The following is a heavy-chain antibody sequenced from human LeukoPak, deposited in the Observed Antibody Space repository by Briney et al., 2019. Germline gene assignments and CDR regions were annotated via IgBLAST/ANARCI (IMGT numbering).Heavy chain of an antibody. J-gene: IGHJ6*03. CDR3: AKDRLTKYSSSSFYYYYMDV. Sequence: GGSLRLSCAASGFTFSSYAMHWVRQAPGKGLEWVSAISGSGGSTYYADSVKGRFTISRDNSKNTLYLQMNSLRAEDTAVYYCAKDRLTKYSSSSFYYYYMDVWGKGTTVTVSS. V-gene: IGHV3-23*01. CDR1: GFTFSSYA. D-gene: IGHD6-6*01. CDR2: ISGSGGST.